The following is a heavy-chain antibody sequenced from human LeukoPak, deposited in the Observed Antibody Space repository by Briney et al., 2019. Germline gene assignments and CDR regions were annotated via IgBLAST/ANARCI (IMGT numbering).Heavy chain of an antibody. CDR1: GGSISSSSYY. Sequence: SETLSLTCTVSGGSISSSSYYWGWIRQPPGKGLEWIGSIYYSGSTYYNPSLKSRVTISVDTSKNQFSLKLSSVTAADTAVYYCARDSRDSSGYYPDNWGQGTLVTVSS. J-gene: IGHJ4*02. V-gene: IGHV4-39*07. D-gene: IGHD3-22*01. CDR2: IYYSGST. CDR3: ARDSRDSSGYYPDN.